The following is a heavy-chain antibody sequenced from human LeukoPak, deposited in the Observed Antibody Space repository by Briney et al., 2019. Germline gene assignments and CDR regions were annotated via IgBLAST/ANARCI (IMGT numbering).Heavy chain of an antibody. D-gene: IGHD5-12*01. Sequence: PGGSLRLSCAASGFIFRNYWMSWVRQAPGKGLEWVAIINQDGREKHYVDSVKGRFTISRDNAKDSLYLQMNSLRAEDTALYYCAVATRSFLPDYCWGQGTLVTVSS. V-gene: IGHV3-7*01. CDR2: INQDGREK. CDR1: GFIFRNYW. CDR3: AVATRSFLPDYC. J-gene: IGHJ4*02.